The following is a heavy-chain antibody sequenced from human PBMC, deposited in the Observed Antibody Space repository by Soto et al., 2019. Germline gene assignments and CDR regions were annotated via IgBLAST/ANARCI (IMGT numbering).Heavy chain of an antibody. J-gene: IGHJ4*02. CDR1: GFTVSSNY. CDR3: ARYLCGGDCYLDY. CDR2: IYSGGST. V-gene: IGHV3-66*01. D-gene: IGHD2-21*01. Sequence: EVQLVESGGGLVQPGGSLRLSCAASGFTVSSNYMSWVRQAPGKGLEWVSVIYSGGSTYYADSVKGRFTISRDNSKNTLYLQMNSLRAEDTAVYYCARYLCGGDCYLDYWGQGTLVTVSS.